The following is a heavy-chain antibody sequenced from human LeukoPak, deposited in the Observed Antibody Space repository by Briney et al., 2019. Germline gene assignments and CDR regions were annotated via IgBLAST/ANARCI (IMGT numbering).Heavy chain of an antibody. Sequence: GGSLRLSCAAPGFTFSSFAMSWVRQAPGKGLEWVSGIGGSGGGTYFADSVKGRFTISRDNSKNTLSLQMNSLTAEDTAVYYCAKGVGSGWYEGFDYWGRGTLVTVSS. V-gene: IGHV3-23*01. J-gene: IGHJ4*02. CDR2: IGGSGGGT. CDR1: GFTFSSFA. CDR3: AKGVGSGWYEGFDY. D-gene: IGHD6-19*01.